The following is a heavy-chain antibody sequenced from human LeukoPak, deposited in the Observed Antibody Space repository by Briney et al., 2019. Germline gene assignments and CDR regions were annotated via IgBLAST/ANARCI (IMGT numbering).Heavy chain of an antibody. J-gene: IGHJ4*02. V-gene: IGHV3-66*01. D-gene: IGHD3-10*01. CDR2: IYSGGST. CDR1: GFTVSSNY. Sequence: PGGSLRLSCAASGFTVSSNYMSWVRQAPGKGLEWVSVIYSGGSTYYADSVKGRFTISRDNSKNTLYLQMNSLRVEDAAVYYCAREGGYGSGSYYFDYWGQGTLVTVSS. CDR3: AREGGYGSGSYYFDY.